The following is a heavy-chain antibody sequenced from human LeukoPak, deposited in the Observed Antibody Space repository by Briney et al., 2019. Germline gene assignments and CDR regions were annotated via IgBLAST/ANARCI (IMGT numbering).Heavy chain of an antibody. CDR1: GDSFSSNY. V-gene: IGHV4-59*01. Sequence: SETLSLTCTVSGDSFSSNYWTWIWPRPGKGLGWVGYISYRGTTNYNPSLKSRVTISIDTSKNQFSLWLSSVTDADTAVYYCARDLVTVTRGFDIWGQGTMVSVSS. D-gene: IGHD4-17*01. CDR2: ISYRGTT. CDR3: ARDLVTVTRGFDI. J-gene: IGHJ3*02.